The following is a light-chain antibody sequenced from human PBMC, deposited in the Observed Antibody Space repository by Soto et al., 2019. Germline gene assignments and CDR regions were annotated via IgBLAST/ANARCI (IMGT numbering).Light chain of an antibody. CDR2: AAS. CDR3: QQYGSASWT. V-gene: IGKV3-20*01. Sequence: EIVLTQSPGTLSLSPGERATISCRASQSVSSNYLAWYQQKPGQAPRLLIYAASNRASGIPDRFGGSGSGSDFTLTVSRLEPEDFAVYYCQQYGSASWTFGPGTKVEI. J-gene: IGKJ1*01. CDR1: QSVSSNY.